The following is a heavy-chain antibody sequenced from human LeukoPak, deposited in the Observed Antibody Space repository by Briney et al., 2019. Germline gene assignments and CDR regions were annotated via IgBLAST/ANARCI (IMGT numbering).Heavy chain of an antibody. CDR3: ASPAVAGTSDY. V-gene: IGHV4-39*01. Sequence: SETLSLTCTVSGGSISSSSYYWGWIRQPPGKGLEWIGSIYYSGSTYYNPSLKRRVTISVDTSKNQFSLKLSSVTAADTAVYYCASPAVAGTSDYWGQGTLVTVSS. CDR2: IYYSGST. J-gene: IGHJ4*02. D-gene: IGHD6-19*01. CDR1: GGSISSSSYY.